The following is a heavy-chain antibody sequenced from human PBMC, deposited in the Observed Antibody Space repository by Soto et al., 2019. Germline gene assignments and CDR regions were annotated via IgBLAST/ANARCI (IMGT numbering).Heavy chain of an antibody. V-gene: IGHV3-48*02. CDR1: GFTFSSYS. D-gene: IGHD1-1*01. J-gene: IGHJ4*02. CDR3: ARGSQLERVRGDYFDY. Sequence: EVQLVESGGGLVQPGGSLRPSCAASGFTFSSYSMNWVRQAPGKGLEWVSYISSSSSTIYYADSVKGRFTISRDNAKNSLYLQMNSLRDEDTAVYYCARGSQLERVRGDYFDYWGQGTLVTVSS. CDR2: ISSSSSTI.